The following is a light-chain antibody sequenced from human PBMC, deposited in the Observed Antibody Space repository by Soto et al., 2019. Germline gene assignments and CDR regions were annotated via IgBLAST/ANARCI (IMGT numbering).Light chain of an antibody. CDR2: DAS. J-gene: IGKJ2*01. CDR1: QTVGSN. CDR3: QQYNYWPRT. V-gene: IGKV3D-15*01. Sequence: EIVMTQSPATLSVSPGERATLSCRASQTVGSNLAWYQQKRGQAPRLLIYDASTRDTGIPARFSGSGSGTDFTLNISSLQSEDFAFYYCQQYNYWPRTFGQGSKLEIK.